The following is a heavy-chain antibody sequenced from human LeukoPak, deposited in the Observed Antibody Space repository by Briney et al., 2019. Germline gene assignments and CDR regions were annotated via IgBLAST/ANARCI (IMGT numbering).Heavy chain of an antibody. CDR3: ALWFGELLSARWFDP. CDR1: GGSISSGGYY. D-gene: IGHD3-10*01. Sequence: SETLSLTCTVSGGSISSGGYYWSWIRKHPGKGLEWIGYIYYSGSTYYNPSLKSRVTISVDTSKNQFSLKLSSVTAADTAVYYCALWFGELLSARWFDPWGQGTLVTVSS. CDR2: IYYSGST. V-gene: IGHV4-31*03. J-gene: IGHJ5*02.